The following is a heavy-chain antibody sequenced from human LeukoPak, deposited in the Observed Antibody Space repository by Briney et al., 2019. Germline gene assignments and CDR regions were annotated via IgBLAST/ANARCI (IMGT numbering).Heavy chain of an antibody. CDR2: IFYSGPT. Sequence: SETLSLTCTVSGGSISTSPYQWGWIRQPPGEGLEWIGNIFYSGPTFYNPSLMSRATINVDTSKNQFSLRVSSVTAADTAVYYCARGMIGRDFFDYWGQGTLATVSS. V-gene: IGHV4-39*01. D-gene: IGHD3-22*01. CDR1: GGSISTSPYQ. J-gene: IGHJ4*02. CDR3: ARGMIGRDFFDY.